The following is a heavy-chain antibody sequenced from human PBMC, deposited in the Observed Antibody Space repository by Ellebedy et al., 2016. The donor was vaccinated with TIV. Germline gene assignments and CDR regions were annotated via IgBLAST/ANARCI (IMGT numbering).Heavy chain of an antibody. Sequence: PGGSLRLSCAASGFTFSNYGMHRVRQAPGKGLEVVAVISYDGSEKYYADSVKGRFIISRDNSKNTLYLQMNSLRAEDTAVYYCARDLDVGYDSSGYYSGFDYWGQGTLVTVSS. V-gene: IGHV3-30*03. CDR3: ARDLDVGYDSSGYYSGFDY. CDR1: GFTFSNYG. CDR2: ISYDGSEK. D-gene: IGHD3-22*01. J-gene: IGHJ4*02.